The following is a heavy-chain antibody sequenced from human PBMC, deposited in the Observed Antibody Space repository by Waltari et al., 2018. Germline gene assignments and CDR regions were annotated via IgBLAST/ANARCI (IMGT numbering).Heavy chain of an antibody. CDR3: AREGYSYGTFAY. Sequence: QVQLVESGGGVVQPGRSLRLSCAASGFTFSSYAMHWVGQAPGKGLEWVAVISYDGSNKYYADSVKGRFTISRDNSKNTLYLQMNSLRAEDTAVYYCAREGYSYGTFAYWGQGTLVTVSS. CDR1: GFTFSSYA. CDR2: ISYDGSNK. J-gene: IGHJ4*02. D-gene: IGHD5-18*01. V-gene: IGHV3-30-3*01.